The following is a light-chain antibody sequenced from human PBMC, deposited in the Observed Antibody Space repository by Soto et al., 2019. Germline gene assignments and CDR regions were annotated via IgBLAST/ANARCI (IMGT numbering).Light chain of an antibody. CDR1: SGDIGSYNR. J-gene: IGLJ1*01. V-gene: IGLV2-23*03. CDR3: CSYAGSSNV. Sequence: QSALTQPASVSGSPGQSITISCTGTSGDIGSYNRVSWYQQHPGKAPKLIVYEGSKRPSGVSNRFSGSKSGNTASLTISGLQADDEADYYCCSYAGSSNVFGTGTKVTVL. CDR2: EGS.